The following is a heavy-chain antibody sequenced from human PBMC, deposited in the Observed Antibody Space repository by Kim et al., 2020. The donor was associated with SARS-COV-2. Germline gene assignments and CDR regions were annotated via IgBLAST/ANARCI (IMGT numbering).Heavy chain of an antibody. D-gene: IGHD3-10*01. Sequence: KGLEWIGHIYNSGSTKSNPSFKSRVTISVDTSKKQFSLKLSSVTAADTAVYFCGRAPLNYFGSGSYYDYWGQGALVTVSS. CDR3: GRAPLNYFGSGSYYDY. J-gene: IGHJ4*02. V-gene: IGHV4-61*09. CDR2: IYNSGST.